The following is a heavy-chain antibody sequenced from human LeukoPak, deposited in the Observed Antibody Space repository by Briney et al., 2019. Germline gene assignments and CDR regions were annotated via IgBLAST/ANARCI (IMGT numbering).Heavy chain of an antibody. D-gene: IGHD1-26*01. Sequence: SETLSLTCTVSGGSISSSSYYWGWIRQPPGKGLEWIGSIYYSGSTYYNPSLKSRVTISVDTSKNQFSLKLSSVTAADTAVYYCARPHSGSFPFDYWGQGTLVTVSS. CDR3: ARPHSGSFPFDY. CDR1: GGSISSSSYY. V-gene: IGHV4-39*01. J-gene: IGHJ4*02. CDR2: IYYSGST.